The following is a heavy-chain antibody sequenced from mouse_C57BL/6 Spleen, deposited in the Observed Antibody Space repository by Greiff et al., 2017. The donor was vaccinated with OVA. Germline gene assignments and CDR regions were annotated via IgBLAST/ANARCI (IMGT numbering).Heavy chain of an antibody. CDR1: GYTFTSYW. D-gene: IGHD1-1*02. CDR2: IDPSDSYT. Sequence: QVQLQQPGAELVMPGASVKLSCKASGYTFTSYWMHWVKQRPGQGLEWIGEIDPSDSYTNYNQKFKGKSTLTVDKSSSTAYMQLSSLTSEDSAVYYGARVELLYPAWFAYWGQGTLVTVSA. J-gene: IGHJ3*01. V-gene: IGHV1-69*01. CDR3: ARVELLYPAWFAY.